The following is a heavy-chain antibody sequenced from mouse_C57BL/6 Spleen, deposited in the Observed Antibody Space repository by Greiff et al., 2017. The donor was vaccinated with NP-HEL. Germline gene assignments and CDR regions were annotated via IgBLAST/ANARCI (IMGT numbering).Heavy chain of an antibody. CDR1: GYAFSSYW. D-gene: IGHD2-1*01. CDR3: AREGGNNGFAY. Sequence: VQLQQSGAELVKPGASVKISCKASGYAFSSYWMNWVKQRPGKGLEWIGKIYPGDGDTNYNGKFKGKATLTADKSSSTAYMQLSSLTSEDTAVYFCAREGGNNGFAYWGQGTLVTVSA. J-gene: IGHJ3*01. V-gene: IGHV1-80*01. CDR2: IYPGDGDT.